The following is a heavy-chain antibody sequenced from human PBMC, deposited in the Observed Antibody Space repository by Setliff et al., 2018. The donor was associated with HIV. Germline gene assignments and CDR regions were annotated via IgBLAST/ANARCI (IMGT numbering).Heavy chain of an antibody. Sequence: SETLSLTCTVFSGSIRSENYFWGWIRQPPGKGLEWIGSLYYSGSSYYNPSLKSRVTISVDTSKNQISLNLHSVTAEDTAVYYCASPTYVYDSSGYYYGLPNWYFDLWGRGTLVTVSS. CDR3: ASPTYVYDSSGYYYGLPNWYFDL. J-gene: IGHJ2*01. CDR2: LYYSGSS. V-gene: IGHV4-39*01. CDR1: SGSIRSENYF. D-gene: IGHD3-22*01.